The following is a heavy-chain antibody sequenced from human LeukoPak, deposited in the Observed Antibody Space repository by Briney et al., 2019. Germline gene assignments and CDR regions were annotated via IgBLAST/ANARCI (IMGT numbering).Heavy chain of an antibody. Sequence: GESLRLSCAASGFTFSSYSMNWVRQAPGKGLEWVSSISSSSSYIYYADSVKGRFTISRDNAKNSLYLQMNSLRAEDTAVYYCARNSSRGFLNPWGQGTLVTVSS. D-gene: IGHD3-10*01. CDR1: GFTFSSYS. V-gene: IGHV3-21*01. CDR2: ISSSSSYI. CDR3: ARNSSRGFLNP. J-gene: IGHJ5*02.